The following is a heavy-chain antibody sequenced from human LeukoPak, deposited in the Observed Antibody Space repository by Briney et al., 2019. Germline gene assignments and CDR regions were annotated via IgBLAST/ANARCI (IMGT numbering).Heavy chain of an antibody. CDR2: INPNSGGT. J-gene: IGHJ6*02. V-gene: IGHV1-2*02. CDR3: ARDPGGSYGMDV. Sequence: GASVKVSCKASGYTFTGYYIHWVRQAPGQGLEWMGWINPNSGGTNYAQKFQGRVTMTRDTSISTAYMELSRLRSDDTAVYYCARDPGGSYGMDVWGQGTTVTVSS. D-gene: IGHD1-26*01. CDR1: GYTFTGYY.